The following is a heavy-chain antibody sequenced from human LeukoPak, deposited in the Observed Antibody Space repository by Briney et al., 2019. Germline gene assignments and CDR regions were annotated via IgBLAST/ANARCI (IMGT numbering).Heavy chain of an antibody. CDR3: ARLEGSGPYYYGLGNYDYFDF. CDR2: IYPGDSDT. D-gene: IGHD3-10*01. Sequence: GESLKISCKGSGYRFTNYCIGWVRQMHGKGLEWMGIIYPGDSDTKYSPSFQGQVTISADKSISTAYLQWSSLKASDTAMYYCARLEGSGPYYYGLGNYDYFDFWGQGTLVTVSS. J-gene: IGHJ4*02. CDR1: GYRFTNYC. V-gene: IGHV5-51*01.